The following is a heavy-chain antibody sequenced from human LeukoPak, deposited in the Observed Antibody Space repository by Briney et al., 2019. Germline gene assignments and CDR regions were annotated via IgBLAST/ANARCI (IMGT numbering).Heavy chain of an antibody. Sequence: GGSLRLSCAASGFTFSTYAMSWVRQAPGKGLEWVSAISGSGGSTYYADSVKGRFTISRDNSKNTLYLQMNSLRAEDTAVYYCAKGRVVVADAYYFDYWGQGTLVTVSS. CDR2: ISGSGGST. J-gene: IGHJ4*02. CDR3: AKGRVVVADAYYFDY. D-gene: IGHD2-15*01. V-gene: IGHV3-23*01. CDR1: GFTFSTYA.